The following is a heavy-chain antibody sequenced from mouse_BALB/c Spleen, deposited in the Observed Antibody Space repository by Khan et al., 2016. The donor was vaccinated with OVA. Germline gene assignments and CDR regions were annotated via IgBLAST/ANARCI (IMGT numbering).Heavy chain of an antibody. J-gene: IGHJ3*01. CDR3: AREWGSWFPY. D-gene: IGHD1-3*01. CDR2: IYPGSGNT. Sequence: VQLQQSGTELARPGASVKLSCKASGYIFIDYNINWVKQRTGQGLEWIGEIYPGSGNTYYNEKFKGKATLTADKSSSTAYMQLSSLTSEDSAVYVCAREWGSWFPYWGQGTLITVSA. CDR1: GYIFIDYN. V-gene: IGHV1-77*01.